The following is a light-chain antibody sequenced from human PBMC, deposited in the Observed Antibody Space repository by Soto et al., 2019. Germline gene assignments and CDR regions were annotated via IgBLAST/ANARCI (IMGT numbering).Light chain of an antibody. Sequence: EIVLTQSPGTLSLSPGERATLSCRASQSVSNNYLLWYQQKHDQVPRLLIYEASSRAACIPDRFSGSGSGTDFTLTISRLEPEGFAVYYCQQYGDSSPFGGGTRVEIK. V-gene: IGKV3-20*01. CDR1: QSVSNNY. J-gene: IGKJ4*01. CDR3: QQYGDSSP. CDR2: EAS.